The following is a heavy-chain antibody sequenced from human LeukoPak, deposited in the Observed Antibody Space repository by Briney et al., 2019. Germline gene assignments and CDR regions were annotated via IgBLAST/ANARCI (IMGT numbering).Heavy chain of an antibody. J-gene: IGHJ5*02. CDR1: GGTFSSYA. Sequence: SVKVSCKASGGTFSSYAISWVRQAPGQGLEWMGRIVPILGIAHYAQKFQGRVTITADKFTSTAYMELSSLRSEDTAVYYCARDGVLYGDYNNWFDPWGQGTLVTVSS. V-gene: IGHV1-69*04. CDR2: IVPILGIA. D-gene: IGHD4-17*01. CDR3: ARDGVLYGDYNNWFDP.